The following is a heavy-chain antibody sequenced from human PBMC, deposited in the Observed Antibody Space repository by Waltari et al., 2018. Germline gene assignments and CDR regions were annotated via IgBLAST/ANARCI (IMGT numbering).Heavy chain of an antibody. Sequence: QVQLQQWGAGLLKPSETLSLTCGVSGGSFTGSYYWTWIRQSPGKGVEWIGEINHSGSTNYNPSLKSRLTISVDTSKNQFSLNLSSVTAADTAVYYCARRVIQWYFDFWGRGTLVTVSS. D-gene: IGHD2-21*01. J-gene: IGHJ2*01. CDR3: ARRVIQWYFDF. CDR1: GGSFTGSYY. CDR2: INHSGST. V-gene: IGHV4-34*01.